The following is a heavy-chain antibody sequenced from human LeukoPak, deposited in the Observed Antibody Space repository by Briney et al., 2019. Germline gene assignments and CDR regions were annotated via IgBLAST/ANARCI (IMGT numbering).Heavy chain of an antibody. CDR1: GGTFSSYA. CDR2: IIPIFGTA. CDR3: AGASITIFGVVKGQGYWFDP. D-gene: IGHD3-3*01. J-gene: IGHJ5*02. V-gene: IGHV1-69*13. Sequence: ASVKVSCKASGGTFSSYAISWVRQAPGQGLEWMGGIIPIFGTANYAQKFQGRVTITADESTSTAYMELSSLRSEDTAVYYCAGASITIFGVVKGQGYWFDPWGQGALVTVSS.